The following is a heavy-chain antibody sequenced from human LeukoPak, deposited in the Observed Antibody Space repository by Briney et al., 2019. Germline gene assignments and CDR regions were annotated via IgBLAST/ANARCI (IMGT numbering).Heavy chain of an antibody. Sequence: SETLSLTCTVSGGSISSSSYYWGWIRQPPGKGLEWIGSIYYSGSTYYNPSLKSRVTISVDKSKNQFSLKLGSVTAADTAVYYCARDATGGGDAFDIWGQGTMVTVSS. D-gene: IGHD1-26*01. V-gene: IGHV4-39*07. CDR2: IYYSGST. CDR3: ARDATGGGDAFDI. CDR1: GGSISSSSYY. J-gene: IGHJ3*02.